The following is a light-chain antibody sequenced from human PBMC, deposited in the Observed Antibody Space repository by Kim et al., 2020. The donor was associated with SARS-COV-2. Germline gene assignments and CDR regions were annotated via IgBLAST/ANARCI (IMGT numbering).Light chain of an antibody. CDR1: RVKSYY. CDR2: AYN. CDR3: QSRDTSGNQWV. V-gene: IGLV3-19*01. Sequence: ALGTTVRITCQGDRVKSYYANWYRQKPGQAPILLIYAYNNRPSGIPGRFSGSSSGNTASLTITGTQAEDEADYYCQSRDTSGNQWVFGGGTQLTVL. J-gene: IGLJ3*02.